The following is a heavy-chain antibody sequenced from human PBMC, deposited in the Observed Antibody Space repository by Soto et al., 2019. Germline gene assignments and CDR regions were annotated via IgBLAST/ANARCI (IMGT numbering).Heavy chain of an antibody. Sequence: QVQLQQWGAGLLKPSETMSLTCAVYGGSFSGYYWSWIRQPPGKGLEWIGEINHSGSTNYNPSRKSLVTISVDTSKNPFPLKLSSVTAAATAVYYCAGGSGGSYYFDYWCHGTLVTVSS. CDR3: AGGSGGSYYFDY. CDR2: INHSGST. V-gene: IGHV4-34*01. D-gene: IGHD2-15*01. J-gene: IGHJ4*01. CDR1: GGSFSGYY.